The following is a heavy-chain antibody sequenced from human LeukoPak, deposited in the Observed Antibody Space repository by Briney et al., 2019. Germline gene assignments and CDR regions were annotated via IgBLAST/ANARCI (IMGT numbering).Heavy chain of an antibody. V-gene: IGHV3-7*03. D-gene: IGHD4-23*01. CDR3: VRGLRWVDY. Sequence: PGGSLRLSCAASGFAFSNDWMNWVRRAPGQGLEWVANINQDGSGKYYVDSVKGRFTISRDNAKNSLFLQMNSLGAEDTAVYYCVRGLRWVDYWGQGTLVTVSS. CDR1: GFAFSNDW. J-gene: IGHJ4*02. CDR2: INQDGSGK.